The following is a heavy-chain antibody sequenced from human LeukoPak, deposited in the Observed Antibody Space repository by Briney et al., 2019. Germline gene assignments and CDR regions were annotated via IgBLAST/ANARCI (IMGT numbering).Heavy chain of an antibody. CDR2: ISGSSSSI. J-gene: IGHJ3*02. Sequence: GGSLRLSCAASGFTFSNYNMNWVRQAPGKGLEWVSYISGSSSSINYADSVKGRFTISRDNAKNSLYLQMNSLRDEDTAVYYCAREYCSGGSCYRDDAFDIWGQGTMVTVSS. CDR3: AREYCSGGSCYRDDAFDI. V-gene: IGHV3-48*02. CDR1: GFTFSNYN. D-gene: IGHD2-15*01.